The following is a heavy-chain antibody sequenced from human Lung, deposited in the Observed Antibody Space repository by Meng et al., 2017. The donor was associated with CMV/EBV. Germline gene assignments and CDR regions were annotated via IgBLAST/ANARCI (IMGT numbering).Heavy chain of an antibody. CDR3: ARDRRPLSNNWFDP. Sequence: SXTXSLXCTVSGGSISSYYWSWIRQPPGKGLEWIGYIYYSGSTIYNPSLKSRVTISVDTSKNEFSLKLSSVTAADTAIYYCARDRRPLSNNWFDPWCQGTLVTVSS. V-gene: IGHV4-59*01. J-gene: IGHJ5*02. CDR1: GGSISSYY. CDR2: IYYSGST. D-gene: IGHD2/OR15-2a*01.